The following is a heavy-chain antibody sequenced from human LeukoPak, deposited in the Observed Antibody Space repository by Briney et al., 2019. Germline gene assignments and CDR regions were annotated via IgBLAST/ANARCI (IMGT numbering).Heavy chain of an antibody. Sequence: SETLSLTCTVSGGSISSYYWSWIRQPPGKGLEWIGYIYYSGSTNYNPSLKSRVTISVDTSKNQFSLKLSSVTAADTAVYYCAKEGYPVAWYYYYGMDVWGQGTTVTVSS. CDR2: IYYSGST. V-gene: IGHV4-59*01. CDR3: AKEGYPVAWYYYYGMDV. CDR1: GGSISSYY. J-gene: IGHJ6*02. D-gene: IGHD5-12*01.